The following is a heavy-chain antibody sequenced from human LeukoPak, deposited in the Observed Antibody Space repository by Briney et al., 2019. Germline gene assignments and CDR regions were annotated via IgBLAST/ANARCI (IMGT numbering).Heavy chain of an antibody. V-gene: IGHV5-51*01. CDR1: GYSFTSYW. J-gene: IGHJ4*02. D-gene: IGHD1-26*01. CDR3: ARHGGVGATLPHFDY. Sequence: GESLKISCKGSGYSFTSYWIGWVRQMPGKGLEWMGIIYPGDSDTRYSPSFQGQVTISADKSISTAYLQWSSLKASDTAMYYCARHGGVGATLPHFDYWGQGTLVTVSS. CDR2: IYPGDSDT.